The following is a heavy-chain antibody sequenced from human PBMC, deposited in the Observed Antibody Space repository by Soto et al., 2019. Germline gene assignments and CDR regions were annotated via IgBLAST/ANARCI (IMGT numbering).Heavy chain of an antibody. CDR1: GFTFSSYA. Sequence: VQLVESGGGVVQPGRSLRLSCAASGFTFSSYAMHWVRQAPGKGLEWVAVISYDGSNKYYADSVKGRFTISRDNSKNTLYLQMNSLRAEDTAVYYCAREALLRGYFDYWGQGTLVTVSS. V-gene: IGHV3-30-3*01. D-gene: IGHD3-10*01. J-gene: IGHJ4*02. CDR2: ISYDGSNK. CDR3: AREALLRGYFDY.